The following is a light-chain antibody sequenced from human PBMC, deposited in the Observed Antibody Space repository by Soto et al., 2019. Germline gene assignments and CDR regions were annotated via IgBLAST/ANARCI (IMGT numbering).Light chain of an antibody. CDR2: EAT. Sequence: QSALTQPASVSGSPGQSITISCTGTSSDVGSYNLVSWYQQHPGEAPKLLIFEATKRPSGVSNRFSGSKSGNTASLTISRLHAEDEADYYCCSYAGSSTVVFGTGTKLTVL. CDR1: SSDVGSYNL. J-gene: IGLJ1*01. CDR3: CSYAGSSTVV. V-gene: IGLV2-23*02.